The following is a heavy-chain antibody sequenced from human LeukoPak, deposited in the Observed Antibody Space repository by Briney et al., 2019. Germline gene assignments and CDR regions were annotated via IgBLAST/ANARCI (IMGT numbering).Heavy chain of an antibody. CDR2: ISSSGSTI. CDR1: GFTFSSYE. D-gene: IGHD3-9*01. J-gene: IGHJ4*01. CDR3: ARGGSLSSTGYPRDY. Sequence: GGSLRLSCAASGFTFSSYEMNWVRQAPGKGLEWVSYISSSGSTIYYADSVKGRFTISRDNAKNSLYLQMNSLRAEDTAVYYCARGGSLSSTGYPRDYWGQGTLVTVSS. V-gene: IGHV3-48*03.